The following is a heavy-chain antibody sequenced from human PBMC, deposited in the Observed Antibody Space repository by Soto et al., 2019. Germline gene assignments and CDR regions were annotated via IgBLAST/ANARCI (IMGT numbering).Heavy chain of an antibody. D-gene: IGHD4-4*01. V-gene: IGHV4-31*03. Sequence: PSETLSLTCTVSGGSITTGGYYWSWIRQLPGKGLEWIGHRYYSESTYYNPSLKSRVSISLDTSKNQFSLKLSFVTAADTAMYYCARDRGSDYNFDYWGQGTLVTVSS. J-gene: IGHJ4*02. CDR2: RYYSEST. CDR3: ARDRGSDYNFDY. CDR1: GGSITTGGYY.